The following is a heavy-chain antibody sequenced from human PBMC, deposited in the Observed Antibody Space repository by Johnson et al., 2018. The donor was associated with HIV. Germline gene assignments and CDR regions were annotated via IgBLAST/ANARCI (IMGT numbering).Heavy chain of an antibody. CDR3: AVGKYCSSTSCYMEDAFDI. J-gene: IGHJ3*02. Sequence: VQLVEYGGGVVQPGGSLRLSCAASGFTFSSYAMHWVRQAPGKGLEYVSAISSNGGSTYYANSVKGRFTISRDNAKNTLYLQMNSLRAEDTAVYYCAVGKYCSSTSCYMEDAFDIWGQGTMVTVSS. D-gene: IGHD2-2*02. CDR1: GFTFSSYA. V-gene: IGHV3-64*01. CDR2: ISSNGGST.